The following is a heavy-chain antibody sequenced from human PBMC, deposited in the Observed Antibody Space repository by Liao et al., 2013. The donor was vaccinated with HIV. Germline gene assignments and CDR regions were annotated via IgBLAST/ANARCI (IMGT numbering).Heavy chain of an antibody. Sequence: QVQLQQWGAGLLKPSETLSLTCAVYGGSFSGYYWSWIRQPPGKGLEWIGEINHSGSTNYNPSLKSRVTISVDTSKNQFSLKLSSVTAADTAVYYCARGGPMVRGVIIRGLGYWGQGTLVTVSS. D-gene: IGHD3-10*01. V-gene: IGHV4-34*01. CDR1: GGSFSGYY. CDR2: INHSGST. CDR3: ARGGPMVRGVIIRGLGY. J-gene: IGHJ4*02.